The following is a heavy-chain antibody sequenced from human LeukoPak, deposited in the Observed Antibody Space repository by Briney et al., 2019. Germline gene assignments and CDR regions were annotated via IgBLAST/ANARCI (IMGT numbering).Heavy chain of an antibody. D-gene: IGHD1-26*01. J-gene: IGHJ4*02. CDR1: GFTFSSYG. V-gene: IGHV3-23*01. CDR3: AKDRWELLKDY. Sequence: AGTLRLSCAASGFTFSSYGMSWVRQAPGKGLEWVSAISGSGGSTYYADSVKGRFTISRDNSKNTLYLQMNSLRAEDTAVYYCAKDRWELLKDYWGQGTLVTVSS. CDR2: ISGSGGST.